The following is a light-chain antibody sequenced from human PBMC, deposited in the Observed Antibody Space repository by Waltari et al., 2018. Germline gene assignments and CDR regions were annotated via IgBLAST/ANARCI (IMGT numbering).Light chain of an antibody. V-gene: IGLV2-14*01. CDR2: EVT. Sequence: QSALTQPASVSGSPGQSITISCTGTSSDVGGYNSVSCSQQHPGKAPKLIIYEVTNRPSGVSNRFSGSKSGNTASLTISGLQAEDEADYSCSSYTSSSTFSVVFGGGTKLTVL. CDR3: SSYTSSSTFSVV. CDR1: SSDVGGYNS. J-gene: IGLJ2*01.